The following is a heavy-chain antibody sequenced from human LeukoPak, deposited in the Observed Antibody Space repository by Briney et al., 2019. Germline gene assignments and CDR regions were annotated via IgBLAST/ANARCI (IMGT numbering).Heavy chain of an antibody. Sequence: PSETLSLTCAVYGGPFSGYYWSWIRQPPGKGLEWIGEINHNGSTNYNPSLKSRVTISVDTSKNQFSLKLSSVTAADTAVYYCARGRKWLRSYYFDYWGQGTLVTVSS. CDR1: GGPFSGYY. J-gene: IGHJ4*02. CDR2: INHNGST. D-gene: IGHD5-12*01. V-gene: IGHV4-34*01. CDR3: ARGRKWLRSYYFDY.